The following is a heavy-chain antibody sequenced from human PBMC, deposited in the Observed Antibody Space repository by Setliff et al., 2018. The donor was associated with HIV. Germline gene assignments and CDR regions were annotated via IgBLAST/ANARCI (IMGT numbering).Heavy chain of an antibody. CDR3: AREGGSSGYCGYFDY. J-gene: IGHJ4*02. CDR2: ISGGGGIT. V-gene: IGHV3-21*01. Sequence: GGSLRLSCAASGFTFSTYSMNWVRQAPGTGLECVSAISGGGGITYYADSVKGRFTISRDNAKNTVYLQMDSLPAEDTAVYYCAREGGSSGYCGYFDYWGQGTLVTVSS. D-gene: IGHD3-22*01. CDR1: GFTFSTYS.